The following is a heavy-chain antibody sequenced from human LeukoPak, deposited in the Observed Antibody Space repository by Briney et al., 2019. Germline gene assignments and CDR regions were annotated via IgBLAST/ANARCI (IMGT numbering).Heavy chain of an antibody. CDR1: GYTFTSYY. CDR2: IIPILGIA. V-gene: IGHV1-69*04. Sequence: GASVKVSCKASGYTFTSYYMHWVRQAPGQGLEWMGRIIPILGIANYAQKFQGRVTITADKSTSTAYMELSSLRSEDTAVYYCARVLVGATYFDYWGQGTLVTVSS. CDR3: ARVLVGATYFDY. J-gene: IGHJ4*02. D-gene: IGHD1-26*01.